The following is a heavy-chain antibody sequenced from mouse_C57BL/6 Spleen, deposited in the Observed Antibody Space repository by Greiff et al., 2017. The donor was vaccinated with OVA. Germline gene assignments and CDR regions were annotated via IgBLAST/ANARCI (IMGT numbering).Heavy chain of an antibody. CDR1: GYTFTSYW. J-gene: IGHJ4*01. CDR3: ARGPYGSSLYYYAMDY. V-gene: IGHV1-52*01. D-gene: IGHD1-1*01. CDR2: IDPSDSET. Sequence: QVQLQQPGAELVRPGSSVKLSCKASGYTFTSYWMHWVKQRPIQGLEWIGNIDPSDSETHYNQKFKDKATLTVDKSSSTAYMQLSSLTSEDSAVYYCARGPYGSSLYYYAMDYWGQGTSVTVSS.